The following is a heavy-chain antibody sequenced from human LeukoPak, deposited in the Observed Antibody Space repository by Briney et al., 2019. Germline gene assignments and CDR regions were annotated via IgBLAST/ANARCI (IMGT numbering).Heavy chain of an antibody. J-gene: IGHJ1*01. CDR2: ISGGASNT. CDR1: GFTFSSYA. V-gene: IGHV3-23*01. CDR3: AKQPPGGYYYESSGYYQYFQH. D-gene: IGHD3-22*01. Sequence: GGSLRLSCAASGFTFSSYAINWVRQAPGKWLEWVSAISGGASNTYYADSVKGRFTISRDNSKNTLYLQMNSLRAEDTAVYYCAKQPPGGYYYESSGYYQYFQHWGQGTLVTVSS.